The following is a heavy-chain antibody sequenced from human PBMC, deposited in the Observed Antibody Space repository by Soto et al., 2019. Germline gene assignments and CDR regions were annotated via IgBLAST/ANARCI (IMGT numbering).Heavy chain of an antibody. CDR1: GGSITSSGYY. V-gene: IGHV4-31*03. J-gene: IGHJ4*02. CDR3: ARGGGSAKVDY. D-gene: IGHD6-19*01. CDR2: TSNRGST. Sequence: QVQLQESGPGLVKPSQTLSLTCTVSGGSITSSGYYWSWIRQHPGEGLEWIGFTSNRGSTSYNPSLKRRVPISVDTSSNQFSLNLKSVTAADTAVYYCARGGGSAKVDYWGQGTLVTVSP.